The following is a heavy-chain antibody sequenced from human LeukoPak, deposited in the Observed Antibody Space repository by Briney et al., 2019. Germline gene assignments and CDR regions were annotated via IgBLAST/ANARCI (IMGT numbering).Heavy chain of an antibody. J-gene: IGHJ4*02. Sequence: PGGSLRLPCAASGFTFSDYYMSWIRQAPGKGLEWVSYISSSGRTIYYADSVKGRFTISRDNARNSLYLQMNSLRAEDTAVYYCARAGSGYNLASFDYWGQGTLVTVSS. CDR3: ARAGSGYNLASFDY. V-gene: IGHV3-11*01. CDR2: ISSSGRTI. CDR1: GFTFSDYY. D-gene: IGHD3-22*01.